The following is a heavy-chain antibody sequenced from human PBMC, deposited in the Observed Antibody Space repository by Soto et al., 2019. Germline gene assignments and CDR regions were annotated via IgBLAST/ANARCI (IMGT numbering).Heavy chain of an antibody. D-gene: IGHD1-26*01. V-gene: IGHV1-46*01. J-gene: IGHJ4*02. CDR2: IHPTGGST. CDR1: GYTFTHYY. CDR3: ARYGGTGSYYEDF. Sequence: QVQLVQSGAEVKKPGASVTVSCKASGYTFTHYYMHWVRQAPGQGLEWMGIIHPTGGSTTYAQKFQGRVTLTRDTSTSTFYMELSSLRSDDTAMYYCARYGGTGSYYEDFWGQGTLVTVSS.